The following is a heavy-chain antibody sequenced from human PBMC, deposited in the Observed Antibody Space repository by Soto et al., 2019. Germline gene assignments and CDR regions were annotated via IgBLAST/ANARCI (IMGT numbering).Heavy chain of an antibody. CDR3: AAASGSTAGFDY. CDR1: GGSFSGYY. CDR2: INHSGTT. Sequence: QVQLQQWGAGLLKPSETLSLTCAVYGGSFSGYYWSWIRQPPGKGLEWIGEINHSGTTNYNPSLKIRXXIXVXXSKNQFSLKLSSVTAADTAVYYCAAASGSTAGFDYWGQGTLVTVSS. J-gene: IGHJ4*02. D-gene: IGHD1-26*01. V-gene: IGHV4-34*01.